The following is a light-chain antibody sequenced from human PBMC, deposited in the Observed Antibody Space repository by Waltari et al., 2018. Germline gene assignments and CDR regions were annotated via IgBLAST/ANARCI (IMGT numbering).Light chain of an antibody. CDR2: GAS. Sequence: EIVLPHSPGSPSLPPGDSATLACRASQSVSSRYLAWYQQKPGQAPMLLIFGASSTATGVPDRFSGSGSGKDVTLTISGLETEDFEVYYCRQYGSSPGTFGQGTKVEIK. V-gene: IGKV3-20*01. J-gene: IGKJ1*01. CDR1: QSVSSRY. CDR3: RQYGSSPGT.